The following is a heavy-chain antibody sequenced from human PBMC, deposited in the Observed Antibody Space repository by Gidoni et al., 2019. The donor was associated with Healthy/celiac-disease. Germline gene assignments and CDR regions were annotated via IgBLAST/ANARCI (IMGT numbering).Heavy chain of an antibody. CDR1: GFTFSSDG. J-gene: IGHJ4*02. CDR3: ASSRDGSLNY. V-gene: IGHV3-33*01. Sequence: QVQLVASGGGVVQPGRSLRLSCAAPGFTFSSDGMPWVRQAPGKGLGWVAVIWYDGSNKYYADAGKGRFTIARDNSKNTLYLQMNSLRAEDTAVYYCASSRDGSLNYWGQGTLVTVSS. D-gene: IGHD2-2*01. CDR2: IWYDGSNK.